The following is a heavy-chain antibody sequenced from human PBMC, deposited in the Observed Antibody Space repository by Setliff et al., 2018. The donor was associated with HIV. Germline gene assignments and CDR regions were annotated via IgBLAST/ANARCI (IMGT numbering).Heavy chain of an antibody. D-gene: IGHD3-3*01. J-gene: IGHJ3*02. Sequence: GASVKVSCKASGFSFTSFGITWVRQAPGQGLEWVGWISGYNSNSNYAQNFQGRVTMTTDPFTATAYMDLRSLRSDDTAIYFCARGPKRADLWCGRAFDIWGQGSLVTVSS. V-gene: IGHV1-18*01. CDR1: GFSFTSFG. CDR2: ISGYNSNS. CDR3: ARGPKRADLWCGRAFDI.